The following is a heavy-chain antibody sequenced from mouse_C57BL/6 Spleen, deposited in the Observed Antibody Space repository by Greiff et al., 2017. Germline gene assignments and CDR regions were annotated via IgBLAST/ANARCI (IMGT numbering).Heavy chain of an antibody. CDR1: GYTFTDYE. D-gene: IGHD2-2*01. CDR2: IDPETGGT. V-gene: IGHV1-15*01. J-gene: IGHJ2*01. Sequence: QVQLQQSGAELVRPGASVTLSCKASGYTFTDYEMHWVKQTPVLGLEWIGAIDPETGGTAYNQKFKGKAILTADKSSSTAYMELRSLTSEDSAVYYCTREGVTAKVYWGQGTTLTVSS. CDR3: TREGVTAKVY.